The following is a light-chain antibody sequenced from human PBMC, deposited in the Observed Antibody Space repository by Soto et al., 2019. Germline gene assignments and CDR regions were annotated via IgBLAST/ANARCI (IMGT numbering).Light chain of an antibody. J-gene: IGKJ2*01. CDR2: RAV. V-gene: IGKV3-20*01. CDR1: ERVSSNF. Sequence: EIVLKQAPGTLYLFPGERATLSCRATERVSSNFLAWYQQNVGQPPRLLIDRAVTRGNGVPYRFSGSGSETDFILTLSRLEPEDSAVYYCHQSGGPPFTFGQGTVLEIK. CDR3: HQSGGPPFT.